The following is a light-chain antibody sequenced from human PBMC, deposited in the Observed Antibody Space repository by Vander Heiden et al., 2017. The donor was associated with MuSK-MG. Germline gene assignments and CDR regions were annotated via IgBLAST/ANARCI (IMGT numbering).Light chain of an antibody. V-gene: IGKV4-1*01. Sequence: DIVMSQSPASLAVSLGERATINCKSSQSVLYSSNNKNYLAWYQQKPGQPPKLLIYWASTRESGVPDRFSGSGSGTDFTLTSSSLQAEDVAVYYCQQYESTPYTFGQGTKLEIK. CDR1: QSVLYSSNNKNY. CDR2: WAS. J-gene: IGKJ2*01. CDR3: QQYESTPYT.